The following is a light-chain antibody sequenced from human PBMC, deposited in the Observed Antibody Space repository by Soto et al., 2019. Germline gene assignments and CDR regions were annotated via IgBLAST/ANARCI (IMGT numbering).Light chain of an antibody. CDR1: QSISSY. Sequence: DIQMTQSPSSLSASVGDRVTITCRASQSISSYLNWYQQKPGKAPKLLIYAASSLQSGVPSRFSGSGSGTDFTLTISSLQPEDCATYFCQQSSSSPLTLGGGTKVEIK. V-gene: IGKV1-39*01. CDR2: AAS. CDR3: QQSSSSPLT. J-gene: IGKJ4*01.